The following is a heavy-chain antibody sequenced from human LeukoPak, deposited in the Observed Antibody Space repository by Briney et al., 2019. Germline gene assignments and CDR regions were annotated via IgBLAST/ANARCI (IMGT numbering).Heavy chain of an antibody. CDR3: ARAPGSGYGMDV. CDR2: IYSSGIT. D-gene: IGHD3-10*01. J-gene: IGHJ6*02. CDR1: GGPISSYY. V-gene: IGHV4-4*07. Sequence: PSETLSLTRTVSGGPISSYYWTWIRQPAGMGLEWIGRIYSSGITNINPSLKSRVTMSVDTSKNQLSLKLSSVTAADTAVYYCARAPGSGYGMDVWGQGTTVTVSS.